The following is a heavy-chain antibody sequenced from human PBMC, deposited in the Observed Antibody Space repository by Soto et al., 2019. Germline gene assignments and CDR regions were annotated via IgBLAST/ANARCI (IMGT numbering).Heavy chain of an antibody. CDR2: ISYDGSNK. CDR3: ARPGGDFWSGYYGGFDY. Sequence: QVQLVESGGGVVQPGRSLRLSCAASGFTFSSYAMHWVRQAPGKGLEWVAVISYDGSNKYYADSVKGRFTISRDNSKNTLYLQMNSLRAEDTAVYYCARPGGDFWSGYYGGFDYWGQGTLVTVSS. V-gene: IGHV3-30-3*01. J-gene: IGHJ4*02. D-gene: IGHD3-3*01. CDR1: GFTFSSYA.